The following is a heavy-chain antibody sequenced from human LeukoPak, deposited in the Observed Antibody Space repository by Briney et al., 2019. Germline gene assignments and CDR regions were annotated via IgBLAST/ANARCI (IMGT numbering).Heavy chain of an antibody. V-gene: IGHV4-4*02. CDR2: VHHGGAS. Sequence: SGTLSLTCAVSGDSITSHSWWSWVRQPPGKGLEWIGEVHHGGASNCDPSLESRVTISVDKSKNRFSLNLRSVTAADTATYYCASHVTVLGTRGFDFWGRGTLVTVS. J-gene: IGHJ4*02. D-gene: IGHD6-19*01. CDR1: GDSITSHSW. CDR3: ASHVTVLGTRGFDF.